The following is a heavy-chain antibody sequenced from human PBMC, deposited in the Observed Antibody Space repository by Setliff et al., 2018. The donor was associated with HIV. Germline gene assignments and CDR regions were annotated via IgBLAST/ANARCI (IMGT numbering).Heavy chain of an antibody. CDR3: ARDQREPGSGYSAFYEDHYYYYMDV. D-gene: IGHD3-22*01. CDR1: GFTFSSYS. Sequence: GGSLRLSCAASGFTFSSYSMNWVRQAPGKGLEWVSVIGGSGVSTYYAESVKGRFAISRDNSKNTLYLQMNSLRVEDTAVYYCARDQREPGSGYSAFYEDHYYYYMDVWGKGTTVTVSS. J-gene: IGHJ6*03. V-gene: IGHV3-23*01. CDR2: IGGSGVST.